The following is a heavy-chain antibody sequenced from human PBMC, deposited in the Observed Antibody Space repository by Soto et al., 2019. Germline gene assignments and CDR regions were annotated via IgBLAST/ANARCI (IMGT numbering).Heavy chain of an antibody. CDR3: AKTASMTIRDGFDH. V-gene: IGHV3-23*01. J-gene: IGHJ4*02. CDR1: GFTFSSYA. CDR2: ISGSGSNP. Sequence: EVQVLESGGGLVQPGGSLRLSCAASGFTFSSYAMSWVRQAPGQGLEWVSAISGSGSNPYYADSVKGRFTISRDNSKNTRYLQMYSLRAEDTALSYCAKTASMTIRDGFDHWGQGTLVTVSS. D-gene: IGHD4-17*01.